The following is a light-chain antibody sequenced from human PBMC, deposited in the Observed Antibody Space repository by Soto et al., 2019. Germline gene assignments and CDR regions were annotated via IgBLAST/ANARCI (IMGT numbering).Light chain of an antibody. Sequence: QSALTQPASVSGSPGQSITISCAGTSSDVGGSNYVSWYQQRPGKAPKLMIYDVYNRPSGVSNRFSGSKSGSTASLTISGLQAEDEADYYCSSHSSSGSIEVFGAGTKLTVL. CDR1: SSDVGGSNY. CDR2: DVY. J-gene: IGLJ2*01. V-gene: IGLV2-14*03. CDR3: SSHSSSGSIEV.